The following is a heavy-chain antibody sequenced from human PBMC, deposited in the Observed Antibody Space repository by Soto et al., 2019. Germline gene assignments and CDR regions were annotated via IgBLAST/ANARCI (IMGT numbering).Heavy chain of an antibody. CDR2: ISGSGGST. J-gene: IGHJ6*02. D-gene: IGHD6-13*01. CDR3: AKVGYSRSSFGMDD. V-gene: IGHV3-23*01. CDR1: GFTFSSYA. Sequence: EVQLLESGGGLVQPGGSLRLSCAASGFTFSSYAMSWVRQAPGKGLEWVSAISGSGGSTYYADSVKGRFTISRDNSKNTMYLQMNSLRAEDTAVYYCAKVGYSRSSFGMDDWGQGATVTVSS.